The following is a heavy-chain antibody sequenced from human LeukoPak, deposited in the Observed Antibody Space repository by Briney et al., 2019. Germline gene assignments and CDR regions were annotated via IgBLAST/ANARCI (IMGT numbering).Heavy chain of an antibody. V-gene: IGHV3-66*02. D-gene: IGHD2-21*01. CDR1: GFTVSSNY. Sequence: RGSLRLSCAASGFTVSSNYMSWVRPAPGKGLGWESVIYSGGSTYYADSVKGRFTISRDNSKNTLYLQMSSLRAEDTAVYYCASHIYYYYYIDVWGKGTTVTVSS. J-gene: IGHJ6*03. CDR2: IYSGGST. CDR3: ASHIYYYYYIDV.